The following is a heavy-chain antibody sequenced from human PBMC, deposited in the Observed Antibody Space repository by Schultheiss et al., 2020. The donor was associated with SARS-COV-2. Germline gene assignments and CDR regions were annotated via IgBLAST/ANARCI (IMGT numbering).Heavy chain of an antibody. V-gene: IGHV4-59*12. Sequence: SETLSLTCTVSGGSISSYYWSWIRQPPGKGLEWIGYIYYSGRTNYNPSLKSRVSILVDTSKNQFSLKLSSVTAADTAVYYCARECSIPTYYYDSSGYYYAFDIWGQGTMVTVSS. D-gene: IGHD3-22*01. CDR2: IYYSGRT. CDR3: ARECSIPTYYYDSSGYYYAFDI. J-gene: IGHJ3*02. CDR1: GGSISSYY.